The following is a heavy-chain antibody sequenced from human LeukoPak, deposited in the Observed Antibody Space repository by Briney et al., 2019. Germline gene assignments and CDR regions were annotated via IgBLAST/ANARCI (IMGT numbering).Heavy chain of an antibody. CDR1: EFTFSSYA. Sequence: GGSLRLSCAASEFTFSSYAMNWVLQAPGKGLEWVSAISAGGDTPYYADSAKGWFTISSDNSKNTVYLQMNSLRAGDTAVYYCAKRRYCSSISCHDFDYWGQGTLVTVSS. CDR2: ISAGGDTP. V-gene: IGHV3-23*01. CDR3: AKRRYCSSISCHDFDY. D-gene: IGHD2-2*01. J-gene: IGHJ4*02.